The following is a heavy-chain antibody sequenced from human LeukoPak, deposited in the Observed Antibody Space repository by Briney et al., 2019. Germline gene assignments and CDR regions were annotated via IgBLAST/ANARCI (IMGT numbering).Heavy chain of an antibody. CDR2: IYHSGST. J-gene: IGHJ4*02. CDR3: ALSFYCSGGSCLLFDY. V-gene: IGHV4-4*02. CDR1: GGSISSSNW. D-gene: IGHD2-15*01. Sequence: PSETLSLTCAVSGGSISSSNWWSWVRQPPGKGLEWIGEIYHSGSTNYNPSLKSRVTISVDKSKNQFSLKLSSVTAADTAVYYCALSFYCSGGSCLLFDYWGQGTLVTVSS.